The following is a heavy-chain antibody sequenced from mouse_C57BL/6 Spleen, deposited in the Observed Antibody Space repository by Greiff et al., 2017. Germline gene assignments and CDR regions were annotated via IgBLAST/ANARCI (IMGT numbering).Heavy chain of an antibody. CDR2: ISPGDGDT. Sequence: QVKLQQSGAELVKPGASVKISCKASGYAFSSYWMNWVKQRPGKGLEWIGQISPGDGDTNYNGKFKGKATLTADKSSSTAYMPLSSLTSEYSAVYFCSRQDYYGSSYDYFDYWGQGTTLTVSS. CDR1: GYAFSSYW. J-gene: IGHJ2*01. D-gene: IGHD1-1*01. CDR3: SRQDYYGSSYDYFDY. V-gene: IGHV1-80*01.